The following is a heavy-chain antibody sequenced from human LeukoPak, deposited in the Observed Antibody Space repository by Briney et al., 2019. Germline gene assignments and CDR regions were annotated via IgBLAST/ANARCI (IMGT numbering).Heavy chain of an antibody. CDR1: GVTFNNYA. J-gene: IGHJ4*02. V-gene: IGHV3-23*01. D-gene: IGHD5-24*01. CDR2: ISGSDSST. Sequence: PGGSLRLSCGASGVTFNNYAMNWVRQAPGTGLEWVSTISGSDSSTYYADPAKGRFTISRDNSKNTLYLQMNSRRPDDTAVHYVAKSGYNRFDYWGEGTPVTVSS. CDR3: AKSGYNRFDY.